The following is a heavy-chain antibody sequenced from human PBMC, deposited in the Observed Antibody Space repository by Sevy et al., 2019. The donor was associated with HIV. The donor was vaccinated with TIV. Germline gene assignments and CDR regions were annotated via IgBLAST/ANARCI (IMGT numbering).Heavy chain of an antibody. Sequence: GGSLRLSCAASGFTFSSYAMTWVRQAPGKGLEWLSSISGGGGRTQYSDSVNGRFTISKDNSKNTLFLQMHSLGAEDTALYHCARDRGGSMGYYFDYWGQGTLVTVSS. V-gene: IGHV3-23*01. CDR1: GFTFSSYA. J-gene: IGHJ4*02. CDR3: ARDRGGSMGYYFDY. D-gene: IGHD2-8*01. CDR2: ISGGGGRT.